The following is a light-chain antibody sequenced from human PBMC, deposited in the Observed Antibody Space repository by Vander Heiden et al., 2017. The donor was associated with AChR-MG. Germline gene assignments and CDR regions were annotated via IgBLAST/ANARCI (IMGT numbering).Light chain of an antibody. J-gene: IGKJ1*01. CDR1: QSVSSTY. CDR2: GAS. Sequence: ELVLTQSPGTLSSSPGERTTLSCKTSQSVSSTYLAWYQQRPGQAPRLLIDGASNRATGIPDRFRGSGSGTDFNLTISRLEPEDFALYYCHQYDRTPWTFGQGTKVEIK. V-gene: IGKV3-20*01. CDR3: HQYDRTPWT.